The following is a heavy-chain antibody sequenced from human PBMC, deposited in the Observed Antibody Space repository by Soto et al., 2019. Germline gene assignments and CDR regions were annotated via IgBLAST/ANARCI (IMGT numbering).Heavy chain of an antibody. CDR2: ISGSGGST. CDR1: GSTFSSYA. D-gene: IGHD3-10*01. Sequence: GGSLRLSCAASGSTFSSYAMSWVRQAPGKGLEWVSAISGSGGSTYYADSVKGRFTISRDNSKNTLYLQMNSLRAEDTAVYYCAKIPYYGSGSYYFDYWGQGTLVTVSS. CDR3: AKIPYYGSGSYYFDY. V-gene: IGHV3-23*01. J-gene: IGHJ4*02.